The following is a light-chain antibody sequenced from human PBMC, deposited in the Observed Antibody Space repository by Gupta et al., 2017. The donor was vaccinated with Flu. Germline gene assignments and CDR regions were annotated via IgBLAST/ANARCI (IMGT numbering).Light chain of an antibody. V-gene: IGKV1-9*01. J-gene: IGKJ5*01. CDR1: QVISSY. Sequence: DIQLTQSPSFLSASVGDRVTITCRASQVISSYLAWYQQKPGKAPKLLIYAASTLQSGVPSRFSGSGCGTEFTLTITSRQPEDFASYYCQQHKSYPPITFGQGTQLDIK. CDR3: QQHKSYPPIT. CDR2: AAS.